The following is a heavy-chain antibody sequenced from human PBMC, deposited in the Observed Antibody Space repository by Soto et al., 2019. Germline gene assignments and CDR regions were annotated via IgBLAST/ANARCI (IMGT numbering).Heavy chain of an antibody. CDR1: GFTFTRYS. V-gene: IGHV3-21*06. Sequence: EVQLVESGGGLVKPGGSLRLSCAASGFTFTRYSMNWVRQAPGKGLEWVSSISSTTHYIYYAYSMRGRFTISRDNAKNAVYLEMNSLRAEDTAVYYCARESEDLTSNFDYWGQGTLVTVSS. CDR3: ARESEDLTSNFDY. CDR2: ISSTTHYI. J-gene: IGHJ4*02.